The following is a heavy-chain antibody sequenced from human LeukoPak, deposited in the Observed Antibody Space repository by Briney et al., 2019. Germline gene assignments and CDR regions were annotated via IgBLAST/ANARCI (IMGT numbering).Heavy chain of an antibody. J-gene: IGHJ6*03. D-gene: IGHD6-13*01. CDR1: GYTFTGYY. CDR2: INPNSGGT. V-gene: IGHV1-2*02. Sequence: ASVKVSCKASGYTFTGYYMHWVRQAPGQGLEWMGWINPNSGGTNYAQKFQGRVTMTRDASISTAYMELSRLRSDDTAVYYCARGRRHSSSWIYYYYYMDVWGKGTTVTISS. CDR3: ARGRRHSSSWIYYYYYMDV.